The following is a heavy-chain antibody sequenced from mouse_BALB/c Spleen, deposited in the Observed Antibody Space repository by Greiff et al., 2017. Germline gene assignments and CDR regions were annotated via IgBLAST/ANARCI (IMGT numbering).Heavy chain of an antibody. Sequence: DVMLVESGGGLVQPGGSRKLSCAASGFTFSSFGMHWVRQAPEKGLEWVAYISSGSSTIYYADTVKGRFTISRDNPKNTLFLQMTSLRSEDTAMYYCARSALRLHAMDYWGQGTSVTVSS. D-gene: IGHD1-2*01. CDR1: GFTFSSFG. J-gene: IGHJ4*01. V-gene: IGHV5-17*02. CDR2: ISSGSSTI. CDR3: ARSALRLHAMDY.